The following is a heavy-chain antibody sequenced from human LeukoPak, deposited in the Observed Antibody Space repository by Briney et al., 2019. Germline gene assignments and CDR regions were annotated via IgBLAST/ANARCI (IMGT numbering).Heavy chain of an antibody. V-gene: IGHV4-30-2*01. D-gene: IGHD2-8*01. J-gene: IGHJ5*02. CDR1: GGSISNGGYS. CDR2: IYHSGST. Sequence: PSETLSLTCAVSGGSISNGGYSWSWIRQPPGKGLEWIGYIYHSGSTYYNPSLKSRVTISVDRSKNQFSLKLSSVTAADTAVYYCARARRYCTNGVCDTSWFDPWGQGTLVTVSS. CDR3: ARARRYCTNGVCDTSWFDP.